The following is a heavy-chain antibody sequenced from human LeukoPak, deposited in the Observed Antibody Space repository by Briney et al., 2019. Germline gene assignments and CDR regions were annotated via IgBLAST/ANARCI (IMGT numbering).Heavy chain of an antibody. CDR2: INPNSGGT. Sequence: GASVKVSCKASGYTFTGYYMHWVRQAPGQGLEWMGWINPNSGGTNYAQKFQGRVTMTRDTSISTAYMELSRLRSDDTAVYYCARDQGSSGWYSGSGQNWYFDLWGRGTLVTVSS. J-gene: IGHJ2*01. CDR1: GYTFTGYY. V-gene: IGHV1-2*02. CDR3: ARDQGSSGWYSGSGQNWYFDL. D-gene: IGHD6-19*01.